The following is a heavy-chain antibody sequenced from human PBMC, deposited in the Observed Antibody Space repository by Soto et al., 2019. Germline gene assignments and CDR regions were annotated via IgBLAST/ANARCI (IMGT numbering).Heavy chain of an antibody. CDR3: ASAPVGGIAAAGTGYYGMDV. Sequence: GESLKISCKCSGYSFTSYWISWVRQMPGKGLEWMGRIDPSDSYTNYSPSFQGHVTISADKSISTAYLQWSSPKASDTAMYYCASAPVGGIAAAGTGYYGMDVWGQGTTVTVSS. CDR2: IDPSDSYT. D-gene: IGHD6-13*01. J-gene: IGHJ6*02. V-gene: IGHV5-10-1*01. CDR1: GYSFTSYW.